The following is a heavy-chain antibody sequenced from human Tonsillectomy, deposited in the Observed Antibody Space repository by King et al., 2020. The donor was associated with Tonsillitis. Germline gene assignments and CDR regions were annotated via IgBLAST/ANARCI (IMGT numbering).Heavy chain of an antibody. CDR3: ARGTPLDV. Sequence: QLVQSGAEVKKPGSSVKVSCKASGGTFSSYAVTWVRQAPGKGLEWMGGIIPVSGITHYAQNFQGRVPFTADESTSTASMELSSLRSEDTAIYYCARGTPLDVWGKGTTVTVSS. J-gene: IGHJ6*04. CDR1: GGTFSSYA. V-gene: IGHV1-69*01. CDR2: IIPVSGIT. D-gene: IGHD2-15*01.